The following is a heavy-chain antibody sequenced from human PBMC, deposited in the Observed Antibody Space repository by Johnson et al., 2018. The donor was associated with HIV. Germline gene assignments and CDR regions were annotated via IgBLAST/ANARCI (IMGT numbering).Heavy chain of an antibody. Sequence: QVQLVESGGGVVQPGRSLRLSCAASGFTFSSYGMHWVRQAPGKGLEWVAVISYDGSNKDYADSVKGRFTISRDNSKNTLYLQMNSLRAEDTAVYYCAKDGGASENEEWATDYYDFGTGYPVQDQRGVIGAFDIWGQGTMVTVSS. CDR2: ISYDGSNK. J-gene: IGHJ3*02. D-gene: IGHD3-3*01. V-gene: IGHV3-30*18. CDR3: AKDGGASENEEWATDYYDFGTGYPVQDQRGVIGAFDI. CDR1: GFTFSSYG.